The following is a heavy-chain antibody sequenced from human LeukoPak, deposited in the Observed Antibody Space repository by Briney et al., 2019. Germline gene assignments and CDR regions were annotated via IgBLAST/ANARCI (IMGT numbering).Heavy chain of an antibody. CDR3: ARDQIPLRYFDWSIDY. J-gene: IGHJ4*02. V-gene: IGHV3-11*04. Sequence: RPGGSLRLSCATSAFTFSDYYMSWIRQAPGKGLEWVSYISSSGSTIYYADSVKGRFTISRDNAKNSLYLQMNSLRAEDTAVYYCARDQIPLRYFDWSIDYWGQGTLVTVSS. D-gene: IGHD3-9*01. CDR1: AFTFSDYY. CDR2: ISSSGSTI.